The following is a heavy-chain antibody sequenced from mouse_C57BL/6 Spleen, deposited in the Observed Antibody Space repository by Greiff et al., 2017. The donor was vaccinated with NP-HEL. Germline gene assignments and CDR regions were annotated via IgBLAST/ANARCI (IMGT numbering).Heavy chain of an antibody. CDR3: ARYLYDYDDDYAMDY. CDR2: INPSNGGT. Sequence: QVQLQQPGTELVKPGASVKLSCKASGYTFTSYWMHWVKQRPGQGLEWIGNINPSNGGTNYNEKFKSKATLTVDKSSSTAYMQLSSLTSEDSAVYYCARYLYDYDDDYAMDYWGQGTSVTVSS. CDR1: GYTFTSYW. V-gene: IGHV1-53*01. J-gene: IGHJ4*01. D-gene: IGHD2-4*01.